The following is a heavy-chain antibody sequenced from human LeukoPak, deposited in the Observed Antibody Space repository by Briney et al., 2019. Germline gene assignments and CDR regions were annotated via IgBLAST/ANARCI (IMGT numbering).Heavy chain of an antibody. D-gene: IGHD2-2*01. Sequence: SETLSLTCAVYGGSFSGYYWSWIRQPPGKGLEWIGEINHSGSTNYNPSLKSRVTISVDTSKNQFSLKLSSVTAADTAVYYCARGPYCSSTSCYDGYYYMDVWGKGTTVTVSS. V-gene: IGHV4-34*01. CDR1: GGSFSGYY. CDR3: ARGPYCSSTSCYDGYYYMDV. CDR2: INHSGST. J-gene: IGHJ6*03.